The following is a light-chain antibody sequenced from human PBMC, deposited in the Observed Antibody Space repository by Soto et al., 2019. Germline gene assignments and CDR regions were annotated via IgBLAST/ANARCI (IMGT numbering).Light chain of an antibody. Sequence: QSVLTQPPSASGTPGQRVTISCSGSSSNIGSNYVYWYQQLPGTAPKLLIYRNNQRPSGVPDRFSGSKSGTSASLAISGLRSEDEADYYCAAWDDSRFWVFGGGTKVTVL. J-gene: IGLJ3*02. CDR2: RNN. CDR1: SSNIGSNY. V-gene: IGLV1-47*01. CDR3: AAWDDSRFWV.